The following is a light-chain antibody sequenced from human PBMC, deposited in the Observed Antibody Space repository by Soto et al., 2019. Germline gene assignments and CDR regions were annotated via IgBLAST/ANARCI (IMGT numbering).Light chain of an antibody. Sequence: QSALTQPASVSGSPGRSITISCTGSSSDVGGYDYVCWYQQYPGKAPKLIIYAVTDRPSGVSNRFSGSKSGNTASLIISGLQAEDEADYYCSSYTTSGTVVFGGGTKLTVL. V-gene: IGLV2-14*03. CDR1: SSDVGGYDY. J-gene: IGLJ3*02. CDR3: SSYTTSGTVV. CDR2: AVT.